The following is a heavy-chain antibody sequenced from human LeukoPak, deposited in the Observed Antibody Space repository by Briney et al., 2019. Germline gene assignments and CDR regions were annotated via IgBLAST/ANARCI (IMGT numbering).Heavy chain of an antibody. CDR2: ISGSGGTT. CDR1: ALTFSSYA. Sequence: GGSLRLSCATSALTFSSYAMSWVRQAPGKGQEWVSTISGSGGTTYYADSVKGRVTISRDNSKNTLYLQMKSLRAEDTAVYYCARGGSSGFYNHFDSWGQGTLVTVSS. CDR3: ARGGSSGFYNHFDS. J-gene: IGHJ4*02. V-gene: IGHV3-23*01. D-gene: IGHD3-22*01.